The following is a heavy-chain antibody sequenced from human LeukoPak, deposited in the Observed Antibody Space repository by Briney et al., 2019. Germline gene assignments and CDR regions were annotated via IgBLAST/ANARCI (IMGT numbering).Heavy chain of an antibody. Sequence: GGSLRLSCAASGFSFSSYEMIWVRRAPGKGLEWLSYISSGGSTIYYADSVKGRFTISRDNSKNTLYLQMNSLRAEDTAVYYCAKDITRYGGNAVDYWGQGTLVTVSS. V-gene: IGHV3-48*03. CDR3: AKDITRYGGNAVDY. D-gene: IGHD4-23*01. CDR2: ISSGGSTI. CDR1: GFSFSSYE. J-gene: IGHJ4*02.